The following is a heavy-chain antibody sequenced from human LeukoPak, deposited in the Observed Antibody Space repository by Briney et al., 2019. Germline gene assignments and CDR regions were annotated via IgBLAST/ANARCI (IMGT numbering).Heavy chain of an antibody. CDR3: ARGGDYYYDSSGYSDAFDI. CDR2: VYYSGST. CDR1: GGSVSSSDYY. Sequence: PSETLSLTCSVSGGSVSSSDYYWGWVRQPPGKGLEWIGSVYYSGSTYYNPSLKSRLTISLDTSRNHFSLKLSSVTAADTAVYYCARGGDYYYDSSGYSDAFDIWGQGTMVTVSS. J-gene: IGHJ3*02. D-gene: IGHD3-22*01. V-gene: IGHV4-39*02.